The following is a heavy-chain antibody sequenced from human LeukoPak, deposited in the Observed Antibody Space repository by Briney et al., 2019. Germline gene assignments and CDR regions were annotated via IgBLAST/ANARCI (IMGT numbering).Heavy chain of an antibody. D-gene: IGHD3-10*01. CDR1: GYIFTNYW. V-gene: IGHV5-51*01. CDR2: IYPADSNS. Sequence: GESLKISCKGSGYIFTNYWFGWVRQMPGKGLGWMGIIYPADSNSRYSPSFRGQVTISADKSTSTAYLQWSSLKASDTAMYYCARHNASGNFFDFWGQGTLVTVSS. CDR3: ARHNASGNFFDF. J-gene: IGHJ4*02.